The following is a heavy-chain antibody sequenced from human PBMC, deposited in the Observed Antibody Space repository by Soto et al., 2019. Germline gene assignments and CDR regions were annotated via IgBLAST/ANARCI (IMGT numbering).Heavy chain of an antibody. CDR1: GYTFTSYD. CDR2: MSPKSANT. D-gene: IGHD7-27*01. V-gene: IGHV1-8*01. J-gene: IGHJ5*01. Sequence: QVQLVQSGAEVKKPGASVKVSCKASGYTFTSYDINWVRQASGQGFEWLGWMSPKSANTGYAQKFQGRVTMTRSTSISTAYMELSSLRSEDTAVYYCVRCPPNWGFDSWGQGTLVTVSS. CDR3: VRCPPNWGFDS.